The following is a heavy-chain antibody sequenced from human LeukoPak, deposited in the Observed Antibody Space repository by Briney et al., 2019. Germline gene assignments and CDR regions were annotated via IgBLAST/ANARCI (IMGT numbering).Heavy chain of an antibody. CDR3: ASRKTATWNYDF. Sequence: GGSLRLSCAASGFTFSSYGMHWVRQAPGKGLEWVAFIRYDGSNKYYADSVKGRFTISRDNAKNSAYLEMNSLRAEDTAVYYCASRKTATWNYDFWGQGTLVTVSS. J-gene: IGHJ4*02. CDR1: GFTFSSYG. CDR2: IRYDGSNK. D-gene: IGHD1-7*01. V-gene: IGHV3-30*02.